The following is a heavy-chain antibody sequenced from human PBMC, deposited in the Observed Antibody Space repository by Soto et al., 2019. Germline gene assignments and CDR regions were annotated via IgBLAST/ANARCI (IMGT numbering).Heavy chain of an antibody. CDR2: ISAYNGNT. CDR1: GYTFTSYG. D-gene: IGHD1-1*01. J-gene: IGHJ4*02. Sequence: GASVKVSCKASGYTFTSYGISWVRQAPGQGLEWMGWISAYNGNTNYAQKLQGRVTMTTDTSTSTAYMELRSPRSEDTAEYYCARLEATALEDYWGQGTLVTVSS. CDR3: ARLEATALEDY. V-gene: IGHV1-18*01.